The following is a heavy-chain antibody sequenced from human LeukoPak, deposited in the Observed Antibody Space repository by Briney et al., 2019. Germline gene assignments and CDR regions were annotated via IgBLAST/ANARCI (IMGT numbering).Heavy chain of an antibody. CDR2: IKQDGSKK. CDR3: TRVGYIDEGIDY. V-gene: IGHV3-7*04. D-gene: IGHD5-24*01. J-gene: IGHJ4*02. CDR1: GFPFSSYW. Sequence: HPGRSLRLSCVASGFPFSSYWMTWVRQAPGKGPEWVANIKQDGSKKSYVDSVKGRFTISRDNAKNSLYLQMNSLRAEDTAIYYCTRVGYIDEGIDYWGQGTLVTVSS.